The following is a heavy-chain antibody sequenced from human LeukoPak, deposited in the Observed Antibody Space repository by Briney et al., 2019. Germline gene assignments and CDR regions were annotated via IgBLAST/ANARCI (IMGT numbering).Heavy chain of an antibody. Sequence: ASVKVSCKASGYTFTSYDINWVRQATGQGLEWMGWMNPNSGNTGYAQKFQGRVTITRNTSISTAYMELSSLRSDDTAVYYCARAAGYSSGWYAGGSWGQGTLVTVSS. J-gene: IGHJ5*02. CDR3: ARAAGYSSGWYAGGS. CDR2: MNPNSGNT. D-gene: IGHD6-19*01. V-gene: IGHV1-8*01. CDR1: GYTFTSYD.